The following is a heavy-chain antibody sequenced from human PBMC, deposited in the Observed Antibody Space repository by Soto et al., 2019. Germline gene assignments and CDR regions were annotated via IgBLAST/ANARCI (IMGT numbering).Heavy chain of an antibody. Sequence: EVKLVETGGALIQPGGPLTLSCAVSGFSVSTNYMAWVRQGPGKGLEWVSVIYTGGTTHYANSVTGRFTFSRDTSKNILYLHLNSLTTDDTAIYYCAKVWGYYFESWGQGTLVAVSS. CDR2: IYTGGTT. CDR1: GFSVSTNY. J-gene: IGHJ4*02. CDR3: AKVWGYYFES. D-gene: IGHD1-26*01. V-gene: IGHV3-53*02.